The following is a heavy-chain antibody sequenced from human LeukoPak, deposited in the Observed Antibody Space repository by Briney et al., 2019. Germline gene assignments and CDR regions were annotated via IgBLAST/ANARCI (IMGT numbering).Heavy chain of an antibody. CDR3: ARANALYYDFWSGRQMDV. CDR2: MNPNSGNT. J-gene: IGHJ6*02. CDR1: GYTFTSYD. D-gene: IGHD3-3*01. Sequence: ASVKVSCKASGYTFTSYDINWVRQATGQGLEWMGWMNPNSGNTGYAQKFQGRVTMTRNTSISTAYMELSSLRSEDTAVYYCARANALYYDFWSGRQMDVWGQGTTVTASS. V-gene: IGHV1-8*01.